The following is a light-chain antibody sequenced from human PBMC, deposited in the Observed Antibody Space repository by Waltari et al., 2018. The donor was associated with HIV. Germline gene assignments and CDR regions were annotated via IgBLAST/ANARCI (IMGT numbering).Light chain of an antibody. J-gene: IGKJ4*01. Sequence: EIVLTQSPGTIYASPGERATLSCRASQSLSGTSLAWYQQRPGQAPRLLLSDASTRASDIPDRFSGSGSATDFTLTNSGLEPEDFATYYCQQYVMSPLTFGGGTRVQV. V-gene: IGKV3-20*01. CDR3: QQYVMSPLT. CDR2: DAS. CDR1: QSLSGTS.